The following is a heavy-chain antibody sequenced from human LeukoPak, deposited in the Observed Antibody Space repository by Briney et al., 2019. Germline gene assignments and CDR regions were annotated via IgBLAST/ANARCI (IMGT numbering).Heavy chain of an antibody. J-gene: IGHJ6*02. CDR1: GFTFSSYG. CDR2: ISYDGSNK. V-gene: IGHV3-30*18. Sequence: GGSLRLSCAASGFTFSSYGMHWVSQAPGKGLEWVAVISYDGSNKYYADSVKGRFTISRDNSKNTLYLQMNSLRAEDTAVYYCAKLSIAVAGTGYYGMDVWGQGTTVTVSS. CDR3: AKLSIAVAGTGYYGMDV. D-gene: IGHD6-19*01.